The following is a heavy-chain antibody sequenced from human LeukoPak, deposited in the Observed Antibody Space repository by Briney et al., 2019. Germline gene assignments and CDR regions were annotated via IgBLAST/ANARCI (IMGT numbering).Heavy chain of an antibody. CDR1: GFTFSSYE. V-gene: IGHV3-48*03. J-gene: IGHJ4*02. CDR3: ASMGDGYTFDY. D-gene: IGHD5-24*01. CDR2: ISSSGSTI. Sequence: GGSLRLSCAASGFTFSSYEMNWVRQAPGKGLEWVSYISSSGSTIYYADSVKGRFAISRDNAKNSLYLQMNSLRAEDTAVYYCASMGDGYTFDYWGQGTLVTVSS.